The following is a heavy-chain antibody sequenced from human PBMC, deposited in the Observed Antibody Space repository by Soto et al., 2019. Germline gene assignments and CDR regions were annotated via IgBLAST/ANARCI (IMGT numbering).Heavy chain of an antibody. CDR2: IIPMFAAT. CDR1: GGSFSDFA. D-gene: IGHD2-15*01. V-gene: IGHV1-69*01. Sequence: QVQLAQSGAEMTKPGSSVKVSCRASGGSFSDFAFSWLRQAPGQGLEWMGGIIPMFAATKYAQRLQDRVTSTAEESTNTVYLALNSLTSEDTAIYYCARGAIVAVPAALSSYHDYTNYRFDSWGQGTLVTVSS. CDR3: ARGAIVAVPAALSSYHDYTNYRFDS. J-gene: IGHJ4*02.